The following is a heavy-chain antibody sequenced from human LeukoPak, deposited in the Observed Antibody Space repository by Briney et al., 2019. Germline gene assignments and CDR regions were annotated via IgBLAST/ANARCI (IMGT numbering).Heavy chain of an antibody. CDR3: ARDDDYYGSGSYRCSLDY. V-gene: IGHV3-30-3*01. CDR2: ISYDGSNK. D-gene: IGHD3-10*01. Sequence: PGGSLRLSCAASGFTFNNYWMSWVRQAPGKGLEWVAVISYDGSNKYYADSVKGRFTISRDNSKNTLYLQMNSLRAEDTAVYYCARDDDYYGSGSYRCSLDYWGQGTLVTVSS. J-gene: IGHJ4*02. CDR1: GFTFNNYW.